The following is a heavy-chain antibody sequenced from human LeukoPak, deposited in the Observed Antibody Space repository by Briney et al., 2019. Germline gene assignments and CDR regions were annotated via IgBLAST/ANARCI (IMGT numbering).Heavy chain of an antibody. Sequence: SETLSLTCTVSGGSISSYYWSWIRQPPGKGPEWIGYIYYSGSTNYNPSLKSRVTISVDTSKNQFFLKLSSVTAADTAVYYCARSEYSYGADAFDIWGQGTMVTVSS. J-gene: IGHJ3*02. CDR3: ARSEYSYGADAFDI. V-gene: IGHV4-59*01. D-gene: IGHD5-18*01. CDR1: GGSISSYY. CDR2: IYYSGST.